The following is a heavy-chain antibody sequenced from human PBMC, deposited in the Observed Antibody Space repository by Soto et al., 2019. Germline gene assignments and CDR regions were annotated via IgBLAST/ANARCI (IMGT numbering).Heavy chain of an antibody. V-gene: IGHV3-64*01. CDR2: ISSNGRST. D-gene: IGHD2-8*01. J-gene: IGHJ4*02. CDR1: GFTFSTYA. CDR3: ARDRCTNGVCYAPSDY. Sequence: EVQLVESGGGLVQPGGSLRLSCATSGFTFSTYAMHWVRQAPGKGLEYVSAISSNGRSTYYANSVKGRFTISRDNSNNTLYRQMDSLRAEDMAVYYCARDRCTNGVCYAPSDYWGQGTLVTVSS.